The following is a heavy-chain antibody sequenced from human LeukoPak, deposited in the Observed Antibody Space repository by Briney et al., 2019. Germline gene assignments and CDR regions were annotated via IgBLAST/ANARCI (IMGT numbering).Heavy chain of an antibody. J-gene: IGHJ6*02. CDR2: IYCSGST. D-gene: IGHD4-23*01. Sequence: SETLSLTCTVSGGSISSYYWSWIRQPPGKGLEWIGYIYCSGSTNYNPSLKSRVTISVDTSKNQFSLKLSSVTAADTAVYYCAGGRTTVVTPGWYYYYYGMDVWGQGTTVTVSS. CDR1: GGSISSYY. CDR3: AGGRTTVVTPGWYYYYYGMDV. V-gene: IGHV4-59*08.